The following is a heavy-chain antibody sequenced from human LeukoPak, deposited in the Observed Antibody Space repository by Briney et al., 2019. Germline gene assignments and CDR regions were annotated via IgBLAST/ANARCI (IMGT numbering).Heavy chain of an antibody. Sequence: GGSLRLSCAASGFIFSSYAMHWVRQAPGKGLEWVAVISYDGSNKYYADSVKGRFTISRDNSKNTLYLQMNSLRAEDTAVYYLATPVPHVSDPVLYYYYRAVWGKGPTVTISS. CDR1: GFIFSSYA. CDR2: ISYDGSNK. J-gene: IGHJ6*03. D-gene: IGHD3-10*01. V-gene: IGHV3-30*04. CDR3: ATPVPHVSDPVLYYYYRAV.